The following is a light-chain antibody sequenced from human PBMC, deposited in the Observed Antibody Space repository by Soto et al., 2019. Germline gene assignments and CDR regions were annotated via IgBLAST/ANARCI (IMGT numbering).Light chain of an antibody. Sequence: SYELTQPPSMSVSPGQTAAITCSGDALPNQYTYWYQQKPGQAPVLIIYKDNKRPSGIPERFSGSTSGALVTLTISAVQAEDEADYYCQSAATSGTHWVFGGGTQLTVL. CDR2: KDN. CDR1: ALPNQY. CDR3: QSAATSGTHWV. V-gene: IGLV3-25*02. J-gene: IGLJ3*02.